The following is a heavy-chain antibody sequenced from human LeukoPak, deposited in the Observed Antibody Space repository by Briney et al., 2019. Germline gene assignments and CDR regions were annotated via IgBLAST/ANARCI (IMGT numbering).Heavy chain of an antibody. V-gene: IGHV3-11*01. Sequence: GGALRLSCAPSLFTYNDYLMSGIRQAPGKGVEGVGYIGSRDYTIYEADSVKCRFTISRDNGENSMYLRMNSLRVEDTALYYCARGSDWNGFDSWGQGTVVTVSS. D-gene: IGHD3/OR15-3a*01. CDR1: LFTYNDYL. CDR3: ARGSDWNGFDS. CDR2: IGSRDYTI. J-gene: IGHJ3*02.